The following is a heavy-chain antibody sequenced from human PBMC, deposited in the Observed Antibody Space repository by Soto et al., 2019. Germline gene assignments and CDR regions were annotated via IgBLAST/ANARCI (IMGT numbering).Heavy chain of an antibody. CDR1: GGCITTSSHY. J-gene: IGHJ4*02. Sequence: QLQLQESGPGLVQPSETLSLTCTVSGGCITTSSHYWGWIRQSPGKGLVCIGNIYYDGNTYYNPSPKRQVTRSLDTSNNHISLRLTSVTDADAAVYNCARSSIGPRVSMYQFDFCSQGTRVTVSS. D-gene: IGHD2-2*01. V-gene: IGHV4-39*02. CDR2: IYYDGNT. CDR3: ARSSIGPRVSMYQFDF.